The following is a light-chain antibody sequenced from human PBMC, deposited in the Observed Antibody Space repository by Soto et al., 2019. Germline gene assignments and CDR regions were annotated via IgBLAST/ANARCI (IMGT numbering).Light chain of an antibody. J-gene: IGLJ2*01. CDR2: EVT. V-gene: IGLV2-8*01. CDR1: SGDVGAYNY. CDR3: SSYAGSKTFI. Sequence: QSALTQPPSASGSPGQAVTISCTGTSGDVGAYNYVSWYQQHPGKAPELMIYEVTKRPSGVPDRFSGSKSGATASLTVSGLQAEDEADYYCSSYAGSKTFIFGGGTKVTVL.